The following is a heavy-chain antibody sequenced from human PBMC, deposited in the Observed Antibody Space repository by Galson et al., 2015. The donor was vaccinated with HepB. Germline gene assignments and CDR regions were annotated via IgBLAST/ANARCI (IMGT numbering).Heavy chain of an antibody. CDR3: ARDGTMVRGVII. Sequence: SLRLSCAASGFTFSSSWMHWARQDPGKGLEWVSVIYSGGSTYYADSVKGRFTISRHNSKNTLYLQMNSLRAEDTAVYYCARDGTMVRGVIIWGQGTLVTVSS. J-gene: IGHJ4*02. CDR1: GFTFSSSW. V-gene: IGHV3-53*04. D-gene: IGHD3-10*01. CDR2: IYSGGST.